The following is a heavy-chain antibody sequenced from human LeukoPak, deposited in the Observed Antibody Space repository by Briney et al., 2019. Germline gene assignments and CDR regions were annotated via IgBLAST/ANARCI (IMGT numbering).Heavy chain of an antibody. CDR2: ISAYNGNT. CDR1: GYTFTSYG. J-gene: IGHJ4*02. CDR3: ARDQGYSGYELGPFDY. D-gene: IGHD5-12*01. V-gene: IGHV1-18*01. Sequence: ASVKVSCKASGYTFTSYGISWVRQAPGQGLEWMGWISAYNGNTNYAQKLQGRVTMTTDTSTSTAYMELRSLRSEDTAVYYCARDQGYSGYELGPFDYWGQETLVTVSS.